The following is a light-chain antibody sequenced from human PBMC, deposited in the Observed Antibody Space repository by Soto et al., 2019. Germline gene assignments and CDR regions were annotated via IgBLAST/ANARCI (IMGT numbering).Light chain of an antibody. Sequence: SYELTQPPSVSVSPGQTAIITCSGDKLGDKHANWYQQKPGQSPVLVIYQDRKRPSGIPERFSGSNSGNTVPLTISGTQAMDEADYFCQAWDSSIVVFGGGTKLTVL. J-gene: IGLJ2*01. CDR2: QDR. V-gene: IGLV3-1*01. CDR1: KLGDKH. CDR3: QAWDSSIVV.